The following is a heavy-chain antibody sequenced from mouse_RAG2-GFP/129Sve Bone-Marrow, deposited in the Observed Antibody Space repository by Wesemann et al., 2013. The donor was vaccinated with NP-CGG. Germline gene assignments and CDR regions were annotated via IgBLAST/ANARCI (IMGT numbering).Heavy chain of an antibody. CDR1: GFTFSSFG. CDR2: ISSGSSTI. J-gene: IGHJ1*01. D-gene: IGHD2-3*01. CDR3: ARRDGYYWYFDV. V-gene: IGHV5-17*02. Sequence: GGLVQPGGSRKLSCAASGFTFSSFGMHWVRQAPEKGLEWVAYISSGSSTIYYADTVKGRFTISRDNPKNTLFLQMTSLRSEDTAMYYCARRDGYYWYFDVWGAGTTVTVSS.